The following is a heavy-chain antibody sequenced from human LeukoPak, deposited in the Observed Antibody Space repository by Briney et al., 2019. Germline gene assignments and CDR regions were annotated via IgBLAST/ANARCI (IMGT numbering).Heavy chain of an antibody. V-gene: IGHV3-30*04. CDR2: ISYDGSNK. J-gene: IGHJ6*03. CDR3: AKDHSGWDNYYYYMDV. Sequence: AGGSLRLSCAASGFTFSSYAMHWVRQAPGKGLEWVAVISYDGSNKYYADSVKGRFTISRDNSKNTLYLQMNSLRAEDTAVYYCAKDHSGWDNYYYYMDVWGKGTTVTVSS. D-gene: IGHD6-19*01. CDR1: GFTFSSYA.